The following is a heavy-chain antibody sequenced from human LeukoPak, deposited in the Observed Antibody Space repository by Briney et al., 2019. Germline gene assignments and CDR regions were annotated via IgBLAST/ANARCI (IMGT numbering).Heavy chain of an antibody. CDR1: GYSFTGHY. V-gene: IGHV1-2*02. J-gene: IGHJ5*02. Sequence: ASVKVSCKASGYSFTGHYMHWVRQAPGQGLEWMGWINPNSGGTNYAQKFQGRVTMTRDTSISTAYMELSRLRSDDTAVYYCARSSIAAAGMDSWGQGTLVTVSS. CDR2: INPNSGGT. D-gene: IGHD6-13*01. CDR3: ARSSIAAAGMDS.